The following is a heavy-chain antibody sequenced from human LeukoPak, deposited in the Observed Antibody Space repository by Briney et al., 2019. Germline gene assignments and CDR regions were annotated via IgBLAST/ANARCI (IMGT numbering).Heavy chain of an antibody. J-gene: IGHJ5*02. Sequence: ATVKVSCKASGFSFSTYGVNWVRQAPGQGLQWMGWIRTTDGNTHYAQNFQGRVTMTTDTSTNTAFLEMRSLRSDDTAVYYCARDATHADFYGSGSYRFEPWGQGTLVTVS. CDR1: GFSFSTYG. CDR3: ARDATHADFYGSGSYRFEP. V-gene: IGHV1-18*01. CDR2: IRTTDGNT. D-gene: IGHD3-10*01.